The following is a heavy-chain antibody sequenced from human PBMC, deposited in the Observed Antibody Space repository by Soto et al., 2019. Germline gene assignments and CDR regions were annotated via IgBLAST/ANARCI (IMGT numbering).Heavy chain of an antibody. CDR1: GYTFTSYG. CDR2: ISAYNGNT. V-gene: IGHV1-18*01. Sequence: GASVKVSCKASGYTFTSYGISWVRQAPGQGLEWMGWISAYNGNTNYAQKLQGRVTMTTDTSTSTAYMELRSLRSDDTAVYYCARINDFRYYYGMDVWGQGTTVTVSS. CDR3: ARINDFRYYYGMDV. J-gene: IGHJ6*02. D-gene: IGHD3-3*01.